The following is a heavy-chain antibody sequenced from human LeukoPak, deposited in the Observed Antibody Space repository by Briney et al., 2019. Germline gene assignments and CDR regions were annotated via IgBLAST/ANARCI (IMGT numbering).Heavy chain of an antibody. J-gene: IGHJ4*02. V-gene: IGHV1-8*01. Sequence: ASVKVSCKASGYTFTSYDINWVRQATGQGFEWMGWMNPNSGNTGYAQKFQGRVTMTRNTTISTAYMELSSLRSEDTAVYYCARGRDPYYYDSSGYAYGYWGQGTLVTVSS. CDR2: MNPNSGNT. CDR1: GYTFTSYD. CDR3: ARGRDPYYYDSSGYAYGY. D-gene: IGHD3-22*01.